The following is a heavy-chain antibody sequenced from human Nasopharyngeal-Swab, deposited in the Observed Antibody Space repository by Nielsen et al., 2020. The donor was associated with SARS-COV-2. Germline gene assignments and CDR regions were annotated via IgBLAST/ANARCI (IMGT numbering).Heavy chain of an antibody. D-gene: IGHD5-12*01. J-gene: IGHJ6*02. CDR1: GFTFNTYA. CDR3: AKDRDSGDDSDDYYHYYGMDV. V-gene: IGHV3-23*01. Sequence: GGSLRLSCAASGFTFNTYAISWVRQAPGKGLEWVSVISGSDYSTKYADSMKGRFTISRDNSKNTVNLQMNSLRAEDTAIYYCAKDRDSGDDSDDYYHYYGMDVWGQGTTVTVSS. CDR2: ISGSDYST.